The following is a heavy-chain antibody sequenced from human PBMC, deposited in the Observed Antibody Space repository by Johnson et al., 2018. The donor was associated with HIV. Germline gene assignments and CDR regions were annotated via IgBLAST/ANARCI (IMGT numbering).Heavy chain of an antibody. CDR3: VRVGPTLYDAFDI. Sequence: VRLVESGGGLVQPGGSLRLSCAASGLTFSDHYMDWVRQAPGRGLEWVGRVRNKGQRYSTSYAASVKGRFTFSRDDLKKSLFLQMNRLKTEDSAVYYCVRVGPTLYDAFDIWGQGTTVTVSS. D-gene: IGHD2-15*01. CDR2: VRNKGQRYST. J-gene: IGHJ3*02. V-gene: IGHV3-72*01. CDR1: GLTFSDHY.